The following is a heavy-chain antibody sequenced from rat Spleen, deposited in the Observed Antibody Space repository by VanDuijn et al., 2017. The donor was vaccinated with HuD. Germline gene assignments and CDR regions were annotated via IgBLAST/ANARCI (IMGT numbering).Heavy chain of an antibody. D-gene: IGHD1-11*01. J-gene: IGHJ2*01. V-gene: IGHV5-20*01. Sequence: EVQLVESGGGLVQPGRSMKLSCAASGFTFSNYGMAWVRQAPKKGLEWVAYISYDGGSTYYRDSVKGRFTISRDNAKSTLYLQMDSLRSEDTATYYCTSNYGYYFDYWGQGVMVTVSS. CDR3: TSNYGYYFDY. CDR2: ISYDGGST. CDR1: GFTFSNYG.